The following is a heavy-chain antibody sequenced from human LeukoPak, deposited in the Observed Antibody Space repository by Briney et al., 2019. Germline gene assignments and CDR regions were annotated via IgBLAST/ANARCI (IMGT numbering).Heavy chain of an antibody. Sequence: GGSLSLSCAASGFTVSSNYMSWVRQAPGKGLKWVSVIYSGGSTYYADSVKGRFTISRDNSKNTLYLQMNSLRAEDTAVYYCARGHYYDSSGPFDYWGQGTLVTVSS. CDR1: GFTVSSNY. CDR3: ARGHYYDSSGPFDY. J-gene: IGHJ4*02. D-gene: IGHD3-22*01. V-gene: IGHV3-53*01. CDR2: IYSGGST.